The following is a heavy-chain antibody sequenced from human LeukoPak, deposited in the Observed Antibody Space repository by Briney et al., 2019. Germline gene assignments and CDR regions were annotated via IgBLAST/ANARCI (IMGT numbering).Heavy chain of an antibody. Sequence: SQTLSLTCTVSGGSISSGSYYWSWIRQPPGKGLEWIGYIYHSGSTNYNPSLKSRVTISEDTSKNQFSLKLSSVTAADTAVYYCARDLAAAGTIDPWGQGTLVTVSS. D-gene: IGHD6-13*01. CDR3: ARDLAAAGTIDP. CDR2: IYHSGST. CDR1: GGSISSGSYY. J-gene: IGHJ5*02. V-gene: IGHV4-61*01.